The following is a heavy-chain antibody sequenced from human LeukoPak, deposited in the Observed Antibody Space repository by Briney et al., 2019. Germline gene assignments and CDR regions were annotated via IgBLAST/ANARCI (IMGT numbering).Heavy chain of an antibody. V-gene: IGHV4-38-2*02. CDR1: GYSISSGYY. Sequence: SETLSLTCTVSGYSISSGYYWGWIRQPPGKGLGWIGSIYHSGSTYYNPSLKSRVTISVDTSKNQFSLKLSSVTAADTAVYYCARASYSYDINGWVPFDYWGQGTLVTVSS. CDR2: IYHSGST. CDR3: ARASYSYDINGWVPFDY. J-gene: IGHJ4*02. D-gene: IGHD3-22*01.